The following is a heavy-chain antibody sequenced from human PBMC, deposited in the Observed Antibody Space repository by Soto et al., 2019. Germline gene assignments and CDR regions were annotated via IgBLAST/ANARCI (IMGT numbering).Heavy chain of an antibody. J-gene: IGHJ4*02. CDR1: GGSISSGDYY. V-gene: IGHV4-30-4*01. CDR2: IYYSGST. D-gene: IGHD5-18*01. CDR3: AREGDTAMGAFDY. Sequence: QVQLQESGPGLVKPSQTLSLTCTVSGGSISSGDYYWSWIRQPPGKGLEWIGYIYYSGSTYYNPSLKSRVTISVHTSKNPFSLKLSSVTAADTAVYSCAREGDTAMGAFDYWGQGTLVTVSS.